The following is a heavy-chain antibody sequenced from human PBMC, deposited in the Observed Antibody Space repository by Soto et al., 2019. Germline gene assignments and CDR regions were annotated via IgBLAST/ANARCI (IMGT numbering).Heavy chain of an antibody. CDR1: GFTFSSYS. V-gene: IGHV3-21*01. J-gene: IGHJ4*02. D-gene: IGHD2-15*01. Sequence: GGSLRLSCAASGFTFSSYSMNWVRQSPGKGLEWVSSISTSSNYIYYADSLKGRFTISRDNAKNSLYLQMDSLRVEDTAVYFCARATSHCSGGNCYSRELDYWGQGTLVTVSS. CDR2: ISTSSNYI. CDR3: ARATSHCSGGNCYSRELDY.